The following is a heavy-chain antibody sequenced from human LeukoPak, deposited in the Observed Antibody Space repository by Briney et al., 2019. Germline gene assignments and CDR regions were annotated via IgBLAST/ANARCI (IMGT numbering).Heavy chain of an antibody. CDR3: ARVRDYDFWSGEFDY. D-gene: IGHD3-3*01. J-gene: IGHJ4*02. V-gene: IGHV4-30-2*01. Sequence: SETLSLTCAVSGGSISSGGYSWSWIRQPPGKGLEWIGYIYHSGSTYYNPSLKSRVTISVDRSKNQFSLKLSSVTAADTAVYYCARVRDYDFWSGEFDYWGQGTLVTVSS. CDR2: IYHSGST. CDR1: GGSISSGGYS.